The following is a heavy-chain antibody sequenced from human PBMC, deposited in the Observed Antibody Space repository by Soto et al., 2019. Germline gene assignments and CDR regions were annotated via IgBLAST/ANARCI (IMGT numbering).Heavy chain of an antibody. V-gene: IGHV4-59*01. CDR1: GGSISTYY. D-gene: IGHD6-13*01. J-gene: IGHJ6*02. CDR3: AGGGAGYGSSCPICFCAMDV. Sequence: SETLSLTCTVSGGSISTYYWSWIRQAPGKGLEWIGYIYYNGNTKYNPSLKSRVTISVDTAKNQFSLKLSSVTAADTAVYYCAGGGAGYGSSCPICFCAMDVWGQGTTVTVSS. CDR2: IYYNGNT.